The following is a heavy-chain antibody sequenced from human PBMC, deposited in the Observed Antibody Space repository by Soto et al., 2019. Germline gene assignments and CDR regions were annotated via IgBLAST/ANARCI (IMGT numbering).Heavy chain of an antibody. Sequence: GASVKVSCKVSGYTLTELSMHWVRQAPGKGLEWMGGFDPEDGETIYAQKFQGRVTMTEDTSTDTAYMELSSLRSEDTAVYYCATDLNRGLYDFWSGYYIGLFDYWGQGTLVTV. CDR2: FDPEDGET. D-gene: IGHD3-3*01. CDR1: GYTLTELS. CDR3: ATDLNRGLYDFWSGYYIGLFDY. V-gene: IGHV1-24*01. J-gene: IGHJ4*02.